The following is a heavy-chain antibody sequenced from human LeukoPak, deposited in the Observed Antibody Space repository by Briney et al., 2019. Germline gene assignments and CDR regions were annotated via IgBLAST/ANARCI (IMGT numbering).Heavy chain of an antibody. D-gene: IGHD3-10*01. V-gene: IGHV3-48*01. CDR3: ASTGGGGSYYYGSGSYYDILLFDY. Sequence: PGGSLRLSCAASGFTFNTYTMNWFRQAPGKGLEWVSYISGSSGIIDYADSVRGRFTISRDNAKNSLYLQMNSLRAEDTAVYYCASTGGGGSYYYGSGSYYDILLFDYWGQGTLVTVSS. CDR1: GFTFNTYT. CDR2: ISGSSGII. J-gene: IGHJ4*02.